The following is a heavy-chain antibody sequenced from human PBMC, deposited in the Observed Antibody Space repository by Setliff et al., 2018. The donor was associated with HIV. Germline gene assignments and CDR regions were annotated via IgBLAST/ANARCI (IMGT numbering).Heavy chain of an antibody. Sequence: PSETLSLTCIVSGDSIDNYYWNWVRQPPGKGPEWIGNTCHNEKGVTTNQNPSLKSRVVMYLDRTKNEFSLSLFSATTADTAVYYCARDRGSGWYGYFQQWGQGSQVTVSS. V-gene: IGHV4-59*01. CDR3: ARDRGSGWYGYFQQ. CDR1: GDSIDNYY. D-gene: IGHD6-19*01. CDR2: TCHNEKGVTT. J-gene: IGHJ1*01.